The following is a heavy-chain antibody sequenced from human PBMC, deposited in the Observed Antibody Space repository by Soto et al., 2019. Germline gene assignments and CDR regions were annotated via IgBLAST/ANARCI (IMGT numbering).Heavy chain of an antibody. Sequence: ASVKVSCKASGGTFSSYAISWVRQAPGQGLEWMGGIIPIFDTANYAQKFQGRVTITADESTSTAYMELSSLRSEDTAVYYCARHDCIRSSCYYYYYYGMDVWGKGTTVTVSS. V-gene: IGHV1-69*13. CDR1: GGTFSSYA. J-gene: IGHJ6*04. CDR3: ARHDCIRSSCYYYYYYGMDV. D-gene: IGHD2-2*01. CDR2: IIPIFDTA.